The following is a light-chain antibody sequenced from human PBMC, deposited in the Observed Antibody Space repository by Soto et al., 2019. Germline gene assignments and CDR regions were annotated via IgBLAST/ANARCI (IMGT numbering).Light chain of an antibody. CDR3: SSYSTTSTLV. J-gene: IGLJ1*01. Sequence: QSALTQPASVSGSPGQSITISCTGTSSDVGGYNYVSWYQQPPGKAPKLLIYEVSYRPSGVSIRFSGSKSGNTASLTISGLQAEDEADYYCSSYSTTSTLVFGSGTKVTVL. CDR1: SSDVGGYNY. V-gene: IGLV2-14*01. CDR2: EVS.